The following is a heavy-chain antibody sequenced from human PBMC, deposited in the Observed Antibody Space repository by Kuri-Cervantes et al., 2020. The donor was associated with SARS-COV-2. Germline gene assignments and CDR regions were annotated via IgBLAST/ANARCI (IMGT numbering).Heavy chain of an antibody. CDR1: GFTFSSYA. J-gene: IGHJ6*02. CDR2: ISGSGGSK. V-gene: IGHV3-23*01. Sequence: GESLKISCAASGFTFSSYAMSWVRQAPGKGLEWVSAISGSGGSKYYADSVKGRFTISRDNSKNTLYLXMNSLRAEDTAVYYCAKATVRFLEWLQYYYYYGMDVWGQGTTVTVSS. CDR3: AKATVRFLEWLQYYYYYGMDV. D-gene: IGHD3-3*01.